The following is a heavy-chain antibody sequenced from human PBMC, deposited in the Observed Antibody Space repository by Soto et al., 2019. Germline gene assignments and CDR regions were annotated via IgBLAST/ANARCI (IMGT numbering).Heavy chain of an antibody. CDR1: GYTFTNFG. J-gene: IGHJ4*02. V-gene: IGHV1-18*01. CDR2: ISAYNGNT. CDR3: AEGGTPSDY. Sequence: QVQLVQSGAEVKKPGASVKVSCKASGYTFTNFGISWVRPAPGQGLEWMGWISAYNGNTNYAQKFQGRVTMTTDTIASTLYTEVRSLYFDDTSVYYCAEGGTPSDYWCQGTLVTVSS. D-gene: IGHD3-16*01.